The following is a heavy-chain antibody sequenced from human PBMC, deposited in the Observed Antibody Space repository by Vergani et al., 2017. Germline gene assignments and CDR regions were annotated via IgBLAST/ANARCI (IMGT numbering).Heavy chain of an antibody. CDR2: IWYDGSNK. J-gene: IGHJ4*02. CDR1: GFTFSSYG. CDR3: AKPLSSGYYYVNYFDY. V-gene: IGHV3-33*06. Sequence: VQLVESGGGVVQPGRSLRLSCAASGFTFSSYGMHWVRQAPGKGLEWVAVIWYDGSNKYYADSVKGRFTISRDNSKNTLYLQMNSLRAEDTAVYYCAKPLSSGYYYVNYFDYWGQGTLVTVSS. D-gene: IGHD3-22*01.